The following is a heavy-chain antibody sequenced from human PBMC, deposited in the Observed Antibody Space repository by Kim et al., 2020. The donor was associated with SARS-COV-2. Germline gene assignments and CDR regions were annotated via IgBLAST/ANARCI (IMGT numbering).Heavy chain of an antibody. J-gene: IGHJ4*02. V-gene: IGHV3-23*01. CDR2: SGSGGRT. CDR3: AKEGY. Sequence: SGSGGRTNSPDSGKGRFTISRDNSKNTLYLQMNSLRAEDTAVYYCAKEGYWGQGTLVTVSS.